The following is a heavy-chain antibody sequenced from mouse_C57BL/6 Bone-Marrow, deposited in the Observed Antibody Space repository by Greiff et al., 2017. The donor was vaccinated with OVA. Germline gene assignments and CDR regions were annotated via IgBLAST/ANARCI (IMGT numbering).Heavy chain of an antibody. J-gene: IGHJ4*01. D-gene: IGHD2-1*01. CDR3: TRLLDAMDY. CDR1: GFTFSSYA. Sequence: EVMLVESGEGLVKPGGSLKLSCAASGFTFSSYAMSWVRQTPEKRLEWVAYISSGGDYIYYADTVKGRFTISRDNARNTQYLQMSSLKSEDTAMYYCTRLLDAMDYWGQGTAVTVSS. V-gene: IGHV5-9-1*02. CDR2: ISSGGDYI.